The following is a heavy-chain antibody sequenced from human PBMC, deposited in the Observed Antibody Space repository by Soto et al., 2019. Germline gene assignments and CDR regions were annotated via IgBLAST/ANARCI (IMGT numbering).Heavy chain of an antibody. CDR3: ARVDYDSRGYVDY. CDR2: IYYSGST. V-gene: IGHV4-59*01. CDR1: EGSISIYY. D-gene: IGHD3-22*01. Sequence: PSETLCITCTFSEGSISIYYWSWIRQPPGKGLDWIGYIYYSGSTNYNPSLKSRVTISVDTSKNQFSLKLSSVTAADTAVYYCARVDYDSRGYVDYWGQGTMVTVSS. J-gene: IGHJ4*02.